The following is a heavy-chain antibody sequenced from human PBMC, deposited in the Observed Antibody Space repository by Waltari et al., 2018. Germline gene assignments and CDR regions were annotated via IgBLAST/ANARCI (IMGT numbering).Heavy chain of an antibody. CDR2: IKQDGSEK. CDR3: ARLPRAAWDPFDY. J-gene: IGHJ4*02. V-gene: IGHV3-7*01. Sequence: EVQLVESGGGLVQPGGSLRLSCAASGFTFSRYWMSWVRQAPGKGLEWVVNIKQDGSEKDDVDSVKGLCTISRDNGKNSLYLQMNSLGAEDTAVYYCARLPRAAWDPFDYWGQGTLVTVSS. D-gene: IGHD6-25*01. CDR1: GFTFSRYW.